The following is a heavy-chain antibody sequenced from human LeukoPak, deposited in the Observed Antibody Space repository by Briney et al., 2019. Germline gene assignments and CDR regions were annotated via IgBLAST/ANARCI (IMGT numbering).Heavy chain of an antibody. D-gene: IGHD3-10*01. Sequence: PSETLSLTCTVSGGSIRSNYRSWIRQPPGKGLEWIGSIYYSGYTYYNPSLKSRVTISVDTSKNQFSLKLSSVTAADTAVYYCAKHYMGSSYNRAVDYWGQGTLVTVSS. J-gene: IGHJ4*02. CDR1: GGSIRSNY. CDR3: AKHYMGSSYNRAVDY. CDR2: IYYSGYT. V-gene: IGHV4-59*05.